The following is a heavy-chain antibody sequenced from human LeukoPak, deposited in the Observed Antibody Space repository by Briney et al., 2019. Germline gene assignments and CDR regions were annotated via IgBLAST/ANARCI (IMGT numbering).Heavy chain of an antibody. V-gene: IGHV3-74*01. Sequence: PGGSLRLSCTASGFTFTSYWMHWVRQDPGKGLVWVSRINADGSRITYADSVKGRFTISRDNAKNTLYLQMNSLRAEDTAVYYCTRDSVGTTVTPPFDYWGRGTLVTVSS. D-gene: IGHD1-26*01. CDR1: GFTFTSYW. CDR2: INADGSRI. CDR3: TRDSVGTTVTPPFDY. J-gene: IGHJ4*02.